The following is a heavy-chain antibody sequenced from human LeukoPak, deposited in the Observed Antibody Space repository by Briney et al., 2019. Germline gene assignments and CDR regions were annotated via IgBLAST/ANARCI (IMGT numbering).Heavy chain of an antibody. D-gene: IGHD3-22*01. J-gene: IGHJ4*02. V-gene: IGHV3-53*01. CDR2: IYSGGST. CDR3: ARITYYYDSSGYLAHDY. Sequence: GGSLRLSCAASGFTVSSNYMSWVRQAPGKGLEWVSVIYSGGSTYYADSVKGRFTSSRDNSKNTLYLQMNSLRAEDTAVYYCARITYYYDSSGYLAHDYWGQGTLVTVSS. CDR1: GFTVSSNY.